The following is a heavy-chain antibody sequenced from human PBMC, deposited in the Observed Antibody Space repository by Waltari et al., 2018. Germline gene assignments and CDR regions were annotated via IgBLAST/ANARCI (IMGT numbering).Heavy chain of an antibody. CDR3: ARGEMATTVGCAFDI. V-gene: IGHV4-34*01. D-gene: IGHD5-12*01. Sequence: QVQLQQWGAGLLKPSETLSLTCAVYGGSFSGYYWSWIRQPTGKGLEWIGEIKHSGSTHYSPSLTGRVPRSVDTSKTQFSLKLSSVTAADTAGYYCARGEMATTVGCAFDIWGQGTMVTVSS. J-gene: IGHJ3*02. CDR2: IKHSGST. CDR1: GGSFSGYY.